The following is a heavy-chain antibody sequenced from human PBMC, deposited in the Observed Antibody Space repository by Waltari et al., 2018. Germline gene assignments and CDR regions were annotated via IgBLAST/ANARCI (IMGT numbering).Heavy chain of an antibody. J-gene: IGHJ4*02. CDR2: VRHSGRS. V-gene: IGHV4-4*02. CDR1: GDSMSTTYG. CDR3: ARDRGRGLYLDS. D-gene: IGHD2-15*01. Sequence: QLQLQESGPGLVTPSGTLSPTCAVSGDSMSTTYGWSWVRQPPGKGLEWIGQVRHSGRSNYNPSFASLVTVSLDTYNNQFSLEVTSATAADTAIYYCARDRGRGLYLDSWGPGILVTVS.